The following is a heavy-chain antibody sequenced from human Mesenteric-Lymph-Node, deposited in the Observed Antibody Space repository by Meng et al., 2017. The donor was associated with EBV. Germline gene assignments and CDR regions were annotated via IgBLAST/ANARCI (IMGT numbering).Heavy chain of an antibody. V-gene: IGHV4-59*01. CDR3: ARGPHASTWYGDFDY. D-gene: IGHD6-13*01. Sequence: QGPLHASGPGLVKSSEALSLTCTFSGDSISNYYWSWIRQPPRKGLEWIGYVYYTGSTHYNPSLESRVTISVDTSKNQFSLKLRSVTAADTAVYYCARGPHASTWYGDFDYWGQGALVTVSS. J-gene: IGHJ4*02. CDR1: GDSISNYY. CDR2: VYYTGST.